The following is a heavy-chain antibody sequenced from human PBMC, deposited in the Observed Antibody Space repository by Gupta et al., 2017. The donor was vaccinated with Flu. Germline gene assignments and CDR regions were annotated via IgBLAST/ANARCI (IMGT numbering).Heavy chain of an antibody. CDR3: ARFTEYGSNHYLDN. D-gene: IGHD2-2*01. CDR2: VHSNGET. CDR1: RGSVSGYF. Sequence: QVQLQESGPGLVKPSATLSLTCTVPRGSVSGYFWSWIRQPPGKGLEYVAYVHSNGETNDGPSFERRVTTSVDTSNNQVSLRLSSVTAADTAVYYCARFTEYGSNHYLDNWGQGTLVAVSS. J-gene: IGHJ4*02. V-gene: IGHV4-59*02.